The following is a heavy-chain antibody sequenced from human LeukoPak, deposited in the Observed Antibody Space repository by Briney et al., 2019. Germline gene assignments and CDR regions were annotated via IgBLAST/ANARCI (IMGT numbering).Heavy chain of an antibody. J-gene: IGHJ4*02. CDR2: FCNSGPI. CDR1: GGSISSGDYF. D-gene: IGHD5-12*01. Sequence: SETLSLTCTVSGGSISSGDYFWRWIRQPPGKRLEWIGYFCNSGPIRYSPSLKSRVSISLDTSKSQFSLKLNSVTAADTAVYHCARVHVPSGYDRDGYFDYWGQGTLVTVSS. V-gene: IGHV4-30-4*01. CDR3: ARVHVPSGYDRDGYFDY.